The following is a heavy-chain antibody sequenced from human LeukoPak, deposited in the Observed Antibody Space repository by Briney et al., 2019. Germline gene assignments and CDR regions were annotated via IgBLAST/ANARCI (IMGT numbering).Heavy chain of an antibody. CDR3: TRHDPIAAADVY. J-gene: IGHJ4*02. Sequence: GGSLRLSCAASGFTFSGSAMHWVRQASGKGLEWVGRIRSKANSYATAYAASVKGRFTISRDDSKNTAYLQMNSLKTEDTAVYYCTRHDPIAAADVYWGQGTLVTVSS. CDR2: IRSKANSYAT. D-gene: IGHD6-13*01. CDR1: GFTFSGSA. V-gene: IGHV3-73*01.